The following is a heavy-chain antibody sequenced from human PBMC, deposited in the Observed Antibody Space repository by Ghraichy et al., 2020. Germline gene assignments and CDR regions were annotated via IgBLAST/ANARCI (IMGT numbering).Heavy chain of an antibody. CDR1: GFTFSGSA. V-gene: IGHV3-73*01. J-gene: IGHJ3*02. CDR2: IRSKANNYAT. Sequence: GESLNISCAASGFTFSGSAMHWVRQASGKGLEWVGRIRSKANNYATAYAASVKGRFTISRDDSKNTACLQMNSLKTEDTAVYYCTRGYCSGAGCYTLGSAFDIWGQGTMVTVSS. CDR3: TRGYCSGAGCYTLGSAFDI. D-gene: IGHD2-15*01.